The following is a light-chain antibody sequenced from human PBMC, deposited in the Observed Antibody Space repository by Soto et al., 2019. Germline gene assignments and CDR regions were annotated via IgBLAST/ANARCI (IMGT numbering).Light chain of an antibody. CDR1: QGISSY. CDR3: QQYYRYPRT. Sequence: AILLTQSPSSLSASTGDRVTITCRASQGISSYLAWYQQKPGKAPKLLIYAASTLQSGVPSRVRGSGSGTDFTLTISCLKSEDFATYYCQQYYRYPRTFGQGTKVDIK. J-gene: IGKJ1*01. V-gene: IGKV1-8*01. CDR2: AAS.